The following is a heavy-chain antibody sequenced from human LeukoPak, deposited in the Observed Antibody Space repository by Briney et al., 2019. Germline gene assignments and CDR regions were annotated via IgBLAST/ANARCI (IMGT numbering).Heavy chain of an antibody. Sequence: SETLSLTCTVSGGSISSYYWSWIRQPAGKGLEWIGRIYTSGSTNYNPSLKSRVTMSVDTSKNQFSLKLSSVTAADTAVYYCARVDTAMAMYYFDYWGQGTLVTVSS. V-gene: IGHV4-4*07. J-gene: IGHJ4*02. CDR1: GGSISSYY. CDR2: IYTSGST. CDR3: ARVDTAMAMYYFDY. D-gene: IGHD5-18*01.